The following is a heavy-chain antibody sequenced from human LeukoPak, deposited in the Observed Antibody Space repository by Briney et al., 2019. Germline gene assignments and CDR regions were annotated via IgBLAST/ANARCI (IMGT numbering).Heavy chain of an antibody. D-gene: IGHD3-16*01. Sequence: PGRSLRLSCAASGFTFSSYAMHGVRQAPGKGLEWVAVISYDGSNKYYADSVKGRFTISRDNSKNTLYLQMNSLRAEDTAVYYCARDYPKGNRAGGGTPGNWFDPWGQGTLVTVSS. CDR2: ISYDGSNK. J-gene: IGHJ5*02. CDR1: GFTFSSYA. CDR3: ARDYPKGNRAGGGTPGNWFDP. V-gene: IGHV3-30-3*01.